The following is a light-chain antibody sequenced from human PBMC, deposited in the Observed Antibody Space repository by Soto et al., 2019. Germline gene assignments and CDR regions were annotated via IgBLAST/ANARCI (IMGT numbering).Light chain of an antibody. CDR1: ISDVAGYNY. Sequence: QSVLTQPPSVSGSPGQSVTISCTGTISDVAGYNYVSWYQHHPGKAPKLLISDVTKRPSWVPDRFSGSKSGSTASLTISDLQAEDEADYYCSSYAGSNNVVFGGGTKLTVL. CDR2: DVT. CDR3: SSYAGSNNVV. V-gene: IGLV2-11*01. J-gene: IGLJ2*01.